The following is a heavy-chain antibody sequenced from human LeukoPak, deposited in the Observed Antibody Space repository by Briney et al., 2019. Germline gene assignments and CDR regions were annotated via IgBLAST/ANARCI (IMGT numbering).Heavy chain of an antibody. V-gene: IGHV3-30*02. CDR3: AKGRFLEWLPHDAFDI. D-gene: IGHD3-3*01. CDR2: IRYDGSNK. Sequence: GGSLRLSCAASGFTFSSYGMHWVRQAPGKGLEWVAFIRYDGSNKYYADSVKGRFTISRDNSKNTLYLQMNSLRAEDTAVYYCAKGRFLEWLPHDAFDIWGQGTMVTVSS. CDR1: GFTFSSYG. J-gene: IGHJ3*02.